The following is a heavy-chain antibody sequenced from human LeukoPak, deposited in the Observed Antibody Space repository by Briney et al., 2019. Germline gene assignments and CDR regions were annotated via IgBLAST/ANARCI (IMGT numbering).Heavy chain of an antibody. CDR3: AKVGDYGDYYFDY. CDR1: GFTFSSYG. CDR2: ISYDGSNK. V-gene: IGHV3-30*18. D-gene: IGHD4-17*01. J-gene: IGHJ4*02. Sequence: SGGSLRLSCTASGFTFSSYGMHWVRQAPGKGLEWVAVISYDGSNKYYADSVKGQFTISRDNSKNTLYLQMNSLRAEDTVVYYCAKVGDYGDYYFDYWGQGTLVTVSS.